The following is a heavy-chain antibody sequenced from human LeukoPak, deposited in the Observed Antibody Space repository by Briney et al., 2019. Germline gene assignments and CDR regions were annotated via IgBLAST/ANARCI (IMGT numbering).Heavy chain of an antibody. CDR2: IYYSDST. J-gene: IGHJ6*04. Sequence: SETLSLTCTVSGGSISSYYWSCIRQPPGKGLEWIGYIYYSDSTNYNPSLKSRATISVDTSKNQFSLKLTSVTAADTAVYYCARVVGYCSGGSCYYYYGMDVWGKGTTFTVSS. CDR3: ARVVGYCSGGSCYYYYGMDV. CDR1: GGSISSYY. V-gene: IGHV4-59*01. D-gene: IGHD2-15*01.